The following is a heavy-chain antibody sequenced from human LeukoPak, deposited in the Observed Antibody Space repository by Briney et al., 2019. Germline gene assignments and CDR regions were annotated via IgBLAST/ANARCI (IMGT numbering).Heavy chain of an antibody. Sequence: GSLRLSCAASGFTFSSYGMHWVRQAPGKGLEWVAVISYDGSNKYYADSVKGRFTICRDNSKNTLYLQMNSLRAEDTAVYYCCGYSDYWGQGTLVTVSS. CDR1: GFTFSSYG. J-gene: IGHJ4*02. V-gene: IGHV3-30*03. CDR2: ISYDGSNK. CDR3: CGYSDY. D-gene: IGHD5-18*01.